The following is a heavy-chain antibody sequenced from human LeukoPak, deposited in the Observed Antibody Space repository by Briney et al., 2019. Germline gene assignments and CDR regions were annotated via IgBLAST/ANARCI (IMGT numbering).Heavy chain of an antibody. V-gene: IGHV3-7*01. CDR1: GFTFRNHG. D-gene: IGHD1-26*01. CDR3: ARNSGSYPFDY. Sequence: GGSLRLSCAASGFTFRNHGMSWVRQAPGKGLEWVASIEQDGSQKYYVDSVRGRFTISRDNAKNSVYLQMNSLRVEDTAVYYCARNSGSYPFDYWGQGTLVTVSS. J-gene: IGHJ4*02. CDR2: IEQDGSQK.